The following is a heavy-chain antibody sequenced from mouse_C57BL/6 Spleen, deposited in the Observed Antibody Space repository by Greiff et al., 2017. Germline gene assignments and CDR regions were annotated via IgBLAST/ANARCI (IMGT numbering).Heavy chain of an antibody. CDR3: AREVLAPYYCDY. CDR1: GYAFSSYW. D-gene: IGHD1-1*01. Sequence: VQLQQSGPELVKPGASVKISCKASGYAFSSYWMNWVKQRPGKGLEWIGRIYPGDGDTNYTGKFKGKATMTADKSSSTAYMHLSSLTSEDSAVYFCAREVLAPYYCDYWGQGTTLTVSS. CDR2: IYPGDGDT. V-gene: IGHV1-82*01. J-gene: IGHJ2*01.